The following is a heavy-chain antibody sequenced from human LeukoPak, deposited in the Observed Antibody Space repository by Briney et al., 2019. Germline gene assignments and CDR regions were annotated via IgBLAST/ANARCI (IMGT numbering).Heavy chain of an antibody. CDR2: MNPNSGNT. D-gene: IGHD5-18*01. CDR3: ARAFGAMVTGYYYYMDV. J-gene: IGHJ6*03. Sequence: ASVKVSCKASGYTFTSYDINWVRQATGQGLEWMGWMNPNSGNTGYAQKFQGRVTMTRNTSISTAYMELSSLRSEDTAVYYCARAFGAMVTGYYYYMDVWGKGTTVTISS. V-gene: IGHV1-8*01. CDR1: GYTFTSYD.